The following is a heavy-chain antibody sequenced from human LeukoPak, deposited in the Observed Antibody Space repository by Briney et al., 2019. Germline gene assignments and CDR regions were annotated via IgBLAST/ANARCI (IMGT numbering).Heavy chain of an antibody. CDR3: AKDFDIVVVPAATDY. CDR2: ISGSGGST. Sequence: PGGSLRLSCAASGFTFGSYAMSWVRQAPGKGLEWVSAISGSGGSTYYADSVKGRSTISRDNSKNTLYLQMNSLRAEDTAVYYCAKDFDIVVVPAATDYWGQGTLVTVSS. D-gene: IGHD2-2*01. V-gene: IGHV3-23*01. CDR1: GFTFGSYA. J-gene: IGHJ4*02.